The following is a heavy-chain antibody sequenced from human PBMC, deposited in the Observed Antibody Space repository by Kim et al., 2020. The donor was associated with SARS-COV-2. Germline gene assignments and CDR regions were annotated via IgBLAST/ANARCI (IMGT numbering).Heavy chain of an antibody. CDR3: AKPHCGSSSCSRVDS. CDR2: IVGGSGTT. D-gene: IGHD2-2*01. J-gene: IGHJ4*02. CDR1: GFTFSNYD. V-gene: IGHV3-23*01. Sequence: GGSLRLSCAASGFTFSNYDMSWVRQAPGKGLEWVSAIVGGSGTTYYADSVKGRFTISRDNSKNTLYLQLNSLRAEDTAVYYCAKPHCGSSSCSRVDSWGRGPLAPSSS.